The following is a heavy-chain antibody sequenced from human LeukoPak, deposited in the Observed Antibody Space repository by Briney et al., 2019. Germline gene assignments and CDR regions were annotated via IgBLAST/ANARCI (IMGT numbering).Heavy chain of an antibody. V-gene: IGHV3-23*01. D-gene: IGHD3-22*01. CDR2: ISVSGGST. CDR3: AKLSTIVVVTNWYFDL. CDR1: GFTFSSYA. J-gene: IGHJ2*01. Sequence: GGSLRLSCAASGFTFSSYAMSWVRQAPGKGLEWVSAISVSGGSTYYADSVKDRFTISTDNSKNTLYLQMNSLRAEDTAVYYCAKLSTIVVVTNWYFDLWGRGTLVTVSS.